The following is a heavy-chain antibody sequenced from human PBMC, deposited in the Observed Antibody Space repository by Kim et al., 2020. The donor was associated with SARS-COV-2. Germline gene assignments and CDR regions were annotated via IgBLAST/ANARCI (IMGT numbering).Heavy chain of an antibody. D-gene: IGHD6-19*01. CDR3: ARAGSGWYYGMDV. J-gene: IGHJ6*02. Sequence: YNPSLTSRVTISVDTTKNQFSLKLSSVTAADTAVYYCARAGSGWYYGMDVWGQGTTVTVSS. V-gene: IGHV4-59*01.